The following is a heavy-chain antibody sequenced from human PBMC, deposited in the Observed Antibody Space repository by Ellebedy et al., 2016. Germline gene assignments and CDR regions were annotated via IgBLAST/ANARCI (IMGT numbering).Heavy chain of an antibody. CDR1: GFTFSSYW. CDR2: TRNKANSYTT. CDR3: ARQPNWGYYFDY. V-gene: IGHV3-72*01. D-gene: IGHD7-27*01. J-gene: IGHJ4*02. Sequence: GESLKISCAASGFTFSSYWMSWVRQAPGKGLEWVGRTRNKANSYTTEYAASVKGRFTISGDDSKKSLYLQMNSLKTEDTAVYYCARQPNWGYYFDYWGQGTLVTVSS.